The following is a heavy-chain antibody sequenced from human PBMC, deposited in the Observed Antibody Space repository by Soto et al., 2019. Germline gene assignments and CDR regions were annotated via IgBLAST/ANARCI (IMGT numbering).Heavy chain of an antibody. CDR1: GVSFSDYS. CDR3: ARSGELLQTFDS. CDR2: ITGNSEYK. Sequence: GGSLRLSCVVSGVSFSDYSMNWVRQAPGKGLEWVSLITGNSEYKYYAGSVKGRFTVSRDNAKNSLYLQMNSLTVEDTAVYYCARSGELLQTFDSWGQGTLVTISS. D-gene: IGHD1-26*01. V-gene: IGHV3-21*06. J-gene: IGHJ4*02.